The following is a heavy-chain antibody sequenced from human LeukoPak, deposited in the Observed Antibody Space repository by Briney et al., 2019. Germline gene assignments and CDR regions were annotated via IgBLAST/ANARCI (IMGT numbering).Heavy chain of an antibody. V-gene: IGHV1-2*02. J-gene: IGHJ4*02. D-gene: IGHD4-23*01. CDR2: INPKSGGT. CDR3: ARANGGKEFDC. Sequence: ASVKVSCKASGYTFTGYYMHWVRQAPGQGLEWMGWINPKSGGTNYAQKFRGRVTMTRDTSISTAYMEVSRLRSDDTAVYYCARANGGKEFDCWGQGALVTVSS. CDR1: GYTFTGYY.